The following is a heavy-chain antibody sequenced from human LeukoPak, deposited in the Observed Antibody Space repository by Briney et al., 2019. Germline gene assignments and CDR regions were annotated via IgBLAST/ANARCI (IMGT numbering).Heavy chain of an antibody. J-gene: IGHJ4*02. CDR1: GGSVSSGTYY. Sequence: PSQTLCLTCTVSGGSVSSGTYYWTWIRQPAGKGLEWIGRIYTSGSTNFNPSLKSRVSISLDTSQNQFSLKVNTVTAADTAVYYCAREGAARNFDYWGQGILVTVSS. V-gene: IGHV4-61*02. CDR2: IYTSGST. CDR3: AREGAARNFDY. D-gene: IGHD6-6*01.